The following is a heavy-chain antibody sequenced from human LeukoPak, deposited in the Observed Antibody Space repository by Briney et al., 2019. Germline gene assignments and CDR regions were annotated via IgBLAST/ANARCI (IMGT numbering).Heavy chain of an antibody. J-gene: IGHJ4*02. CDR3: ARDTNMILLDY. CDR1: GDTFNNNA. CDR2: IIPIFGTP. Sequence: SVKVSCKASGDTFNNNAINWVREAPGQGLEWMGSIIPIFGTPNYAQKFEGRLTITADRSTTTAYMELSSLRAEDTAVYYCARDTNMILLDYWGQGTLITVSS. D-gene: IGHD3-22*01. V-gene: IGHV1-69*06.